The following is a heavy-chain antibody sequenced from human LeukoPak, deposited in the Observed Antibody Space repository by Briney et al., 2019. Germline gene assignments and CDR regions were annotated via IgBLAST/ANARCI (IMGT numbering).Heavy chain of an antibody. Sequence: ASVKVSCKASGGTFSSYAISWVRQAPGQGLEWMGGIIPIFGTANYAQKFQGRVTIIADESTSTAYMELSSLRSEDTAVYYCASDHADCSGGSCDYYYYGMDVWGQGTTVTVSS. CDR3: ASDHADCSGGSCDYYYYGMDV. D-gene: IGHD2-15*01. J-gene: IGHJ6*02. CDR1: GGTFSSYA. CDR2: IIPIFGTA. V-gene: IGHV1-69*13.